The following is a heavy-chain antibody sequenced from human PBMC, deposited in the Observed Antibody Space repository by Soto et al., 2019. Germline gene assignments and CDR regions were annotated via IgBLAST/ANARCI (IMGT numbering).Heavy chain of an antibody. CDR2: TSSSGSTI. CDR3: ARDRGYTYGFDF. Sequence: GGSLRLSCAASGFTFSDYDMSWIRQAPGKGLEWVSYTSSSGSTIYYADSVKGRFTMSRDNAKNSMYLHMDSLRVEDTAVYYCARDRGYTYGFDFWGQGALVTVSS. D-gene: IGHD5-18*01. J-gene: IGHJ4*02. V-gene: IGHV3-11*01. CDR1: GFTFSDYD.